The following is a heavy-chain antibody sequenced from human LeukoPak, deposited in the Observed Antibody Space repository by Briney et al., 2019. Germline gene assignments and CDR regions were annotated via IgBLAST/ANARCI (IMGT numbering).Heavy chain of an antibody. D-gene: IGHD2-15*01. J-gene: IGHJ6*03. V-gene: IGHV3-30*02. CDR3: AKDTWDCSGGSCPSYFYYMDV. CDR1: GFTFSSYA. Sequence: PGGSLRLSCAASGFTFSSYAMSWVRQAPGKGLEWVAFIRYDGSEKYYVESVKGRFTISRDNSKNTEYLQMNSLRPDDTAVYYCAKDTWDCSGGSCPSYFYYMDVWGKGTTVTVSS. CDR2: IRYDGSEK.